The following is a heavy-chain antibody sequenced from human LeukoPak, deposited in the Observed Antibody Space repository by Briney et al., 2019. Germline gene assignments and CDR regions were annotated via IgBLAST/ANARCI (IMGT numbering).Heavy chain of an antibody. J-gene: IGHJ4*02. Sequence: SETLSLTCAVYGGSFSGYYWSWIRQPPGKGLEWIGEINHSGSTNYNPSLRSRVTISVDTSKNQFSLNLSSVTAADTAVYYCASSGWYDPRPYWGQGTLVTVSS. CDR2: INHSGST. CDR3: ASSGWYDPRPY. V-gene: IGHV4-34*01. CDR1: GGSFSGYY. D-gene: IGHD6-19*01.